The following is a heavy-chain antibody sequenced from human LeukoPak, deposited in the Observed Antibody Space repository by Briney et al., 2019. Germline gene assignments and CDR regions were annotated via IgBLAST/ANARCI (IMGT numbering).Heavy chain of an antibody. CDR1: GGPISSYY. J-gene: IGHJ5*02. CDR3: ARAIPVEDDFWSGYYDP. V-gene: IGHV4-59*01. CDR2: LYYSGST. D-gene: IGHD3-3*01. Sequence: PSETLSLTCTVSGGPISSYYWSWIRQPPGKGLEWIGYLYYSGSTNYNPSLKSRVTISVDKSKNQFSLKLSSVTAADTAVYYSARAIPVEDDFWSGYYDPWGQGTLVTVSS.